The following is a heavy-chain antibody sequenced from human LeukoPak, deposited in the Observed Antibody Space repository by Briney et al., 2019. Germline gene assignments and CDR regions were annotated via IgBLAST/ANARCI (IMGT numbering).Heavy chain of an antibody. CDR1: GFTFSSCA. CDR2: ISGSGGST. Sequence: PGGSLRLSCAASGFTFSSCAIIWVRPAPGEGLEWVSAISGSGGSTHYADSVKGRFTISRDNSKNTLYLQMNSLRAEDTAVYYCAKDLVPDYWGQGTLVTVSS. V-gene: IGHV3-23*01. CDR3: AKDLVPDY. J-gene: IGHJ4*02.